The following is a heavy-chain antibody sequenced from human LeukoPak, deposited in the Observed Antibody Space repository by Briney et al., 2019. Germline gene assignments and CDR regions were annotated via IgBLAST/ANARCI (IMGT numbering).Heavy chain of an antibody. CDR3: ARHKGYCTKGVCSSGFDP. D-gene: IGHD2-8*01. J-gene: IGHJ5*02. Sequence: SETLSLTCTVSGGSISSSSYYWGWIRQPPGKGLEWIGSIYYSGSTYYNPSLKSRVTISVDTSKNQFSLKLSSVTAADTAVYYCARHKGYCTKGVCSSGFDPWGQGTLVTVSS. CDR1: GGSISSSSYY. CDR2: IYYSGST. V-gene: IGHV4-39*01.